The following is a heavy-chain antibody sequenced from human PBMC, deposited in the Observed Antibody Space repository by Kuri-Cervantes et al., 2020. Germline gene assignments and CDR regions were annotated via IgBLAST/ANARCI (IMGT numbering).Heavy chain of an antibody. Sequence: SETLSLTCTVSGGSISSYYWSWIRQPPGKGLEWIGEINHSGSTNYNPSLKSRVTISVDTSKNQFSLKLSSVTAADTAVYYCARGSSWYRDWFDPWGQGTLVTVSS. CDR3: ARGSSWYRDWFDP. V-gene: IGHV4-34*01. D-gene: IGHD6-13*01. CDR2: INHSGST. CDR1: GGSISSYY. J-gene: IGHJ5*02.